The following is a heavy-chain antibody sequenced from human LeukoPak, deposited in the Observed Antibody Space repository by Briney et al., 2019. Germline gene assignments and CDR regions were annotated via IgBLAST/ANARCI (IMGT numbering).Heavy chain of an antibody. J-gene: IGHJ4*02. Sequence: SETLSLTCAISGDSVSSNSAAWNWIRQSPSRGLEWLGRTYYRSKWYNNYAVSVKSRINISPDTSKNQFSLHLNSVTPADSAVYYCARTYCGSTSCPRPFEDWGQGTLVTVSS. D-gene: IGHD2-2*01. CDR3: ARTYCGSTSCPRPFED. V-gene: IGHV6-1*01. CDR2: TYYRSKWYN. CDR1: GDSVSSNSAA.